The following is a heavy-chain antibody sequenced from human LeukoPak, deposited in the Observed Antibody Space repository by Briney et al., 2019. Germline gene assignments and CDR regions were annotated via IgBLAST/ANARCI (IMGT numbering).Heavy chain of an antibody. CDR3: ARTRRSTSYYYYYYMDV. J-gene: IGHJ6*03. V-gene: IGHV4-39*01. CDR2: IYYSGST. D-gene: IGHD2-2*01. Sequence: SETLSLTCTVSGGSISSSSYYWGWIRQPPGKGLEWIGSIYYSGSTYYNPSLKSRFTISVDTSKNQFSLKLSSVTAADTAVYYCARTRRSTSYYYYYYMDVWGKGTTVTVSS. CDR1: GGSISSSSYY.